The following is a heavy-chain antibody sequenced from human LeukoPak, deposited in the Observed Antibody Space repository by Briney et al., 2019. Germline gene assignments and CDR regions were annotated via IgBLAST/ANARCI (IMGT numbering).Heavy chain of an antibody. CDR3: ARGHVGIWFGELFR. J-gene: IGHJ4*02. D-gene: IGHD3-10*01. Sequence: SETLSLTCAVYGGSFSGYYWSWIRQPPGKGLEWIGEINHSGSTNYNPSLKSRVTISVDTSKNQFSLKLSSVTAADTAVYYCARGHVGIWFGELFRWGQGTLVTVSS. CDR1: GGSFSGYY. CDR2: INHSGST. V-gene: IGHV4-34*01.